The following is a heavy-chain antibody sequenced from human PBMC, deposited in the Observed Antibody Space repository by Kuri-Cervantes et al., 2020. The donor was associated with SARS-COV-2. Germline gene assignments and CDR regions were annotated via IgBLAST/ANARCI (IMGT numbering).Heavy chain of an antibody. D-gene: IGHD3-3*01. V-gene: IGHV4-30-2*01. CDR3: ARQMMSSITIFGVVITRNWFDP. CDR1: GGSISSVGYS. J-gene: IGHJ5*02. Sequence: SCAVSGGSISSVGYSWSWIRQPPGKGLEWIGYIYHSGSTYYNPSLKSRVTISVDRSKNQFSLKLSSVTAADTAVYYCARQMMSSITIFGVVITRNWFDPWGQGTLVTVSS. CDR2: IYHSGST.